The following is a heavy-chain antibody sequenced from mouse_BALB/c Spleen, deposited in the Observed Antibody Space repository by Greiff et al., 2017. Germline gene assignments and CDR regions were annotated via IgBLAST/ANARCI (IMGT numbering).Heavy chain of an antibody. V-gene: IGHV5-4*02. CDR3: ARDRGDGYYYFDY. CDR1: GFTFSDYY. J-gene: IGHJ2*01. Sequence: EVKLVESGGGLVKPGGSLKLSCAASGFTFSDYYMYWVRQTPEKRLEWVATISDGGSYTYYPDRVKGRFTISRDNAKNNLYLQMSSLKSEDTAMYYGARDRGDGYYYFDYGGQGTTLTVSS. D-gene: IGHD2-3*01. CDR2: ISDGGSYT.